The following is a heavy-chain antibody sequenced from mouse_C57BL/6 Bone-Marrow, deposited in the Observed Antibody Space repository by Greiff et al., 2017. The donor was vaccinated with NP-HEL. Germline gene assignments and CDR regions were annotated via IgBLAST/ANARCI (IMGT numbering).Heavy chain of an antibody. CDR2: IHPNSGST. Sequence: VQLQQPGAELVKPGASVKLSCKASGYTFTSYWMHWVKQRPGQGLEWIGMIHPNSGSTNYNEKFKSKATLTVDKSSSTAYMQLSSLTSEDSAVYYCARRNYGKDFDYWGQGTTLTGSS. D-gene: IGHD1-1*01. CDR3: ARRNYGKDFDY. V-gene: IGHV1-64*01. J-gene: IGHJ2*01. CDR1: GYTFTSYW.